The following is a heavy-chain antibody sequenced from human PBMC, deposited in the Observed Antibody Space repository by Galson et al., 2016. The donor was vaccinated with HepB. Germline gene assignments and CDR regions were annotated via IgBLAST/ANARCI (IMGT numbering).Heavy chain of an antibody. D-gene: IGHD6-13*01. CDR3: ARHSGYSSSWYFFEALDY. Sequence: ETLSLTCTVSGGSISSSSYYWGWIRQPPGKGLEWIGSIYYSGSTYHNPSLKSRVTISVDTSKNQFSLKLSSVTAADTAVYYCARHSGYSSSWYFFEALDYWGQGTLVTVSS. CDR2: IYYSGST. CDR1: GGSISSSSYY. V-gene: IGHV4-39*01. J-gene: IGHJ4*02.